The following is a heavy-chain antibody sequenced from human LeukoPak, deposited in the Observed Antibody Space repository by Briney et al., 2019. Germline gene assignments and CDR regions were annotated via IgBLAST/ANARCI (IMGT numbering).Heavy chain of an antibody. CDR2: IYYSGSI. D-gene: IGHD3-10*01. V-gene: IGHV4-28*05. CDR3: ARNMGDGSGIIDY. CDR1: GYSISSSNW. Sequence: SDTLSLTCAVSGYSISSSNWWGWIRQPPGKGLEWIGYIYYSGSIYYNPSLKSRDTMSVDTSKNQFSLRLSSVTAVDTAVYYCARNMGDGSGIIDYWGQGTLVTVSS. J-gene: IGHJ4*02.